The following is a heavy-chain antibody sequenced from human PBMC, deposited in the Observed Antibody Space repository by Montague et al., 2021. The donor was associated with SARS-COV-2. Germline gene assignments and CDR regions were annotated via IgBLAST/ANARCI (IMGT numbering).Heavy chain of an antibody. Sequence: PALVKPTQTLTLTCTFSGFSLSPSGVGVGWIRQPPGKALEWLALIYWDDDKRYSPSLKSRLTITKDTSKNQVVLTMTSMDPVDTATYYCAHYYYDSSGLDYWGRGTLVTVSS. CDR1: GFSLSPSGVG. D-gene: IGHD3-22*01. CDR2: IYWDDDK. CDR3: AHYYYDSSGLDY. V-gene: IGHV2-5*02. J-gene: IGHJ4*02.